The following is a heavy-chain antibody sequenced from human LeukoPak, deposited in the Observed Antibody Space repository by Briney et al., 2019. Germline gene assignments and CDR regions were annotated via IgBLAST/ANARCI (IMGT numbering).Heavy chain of an antibody. CDR2: IYSGGST. V-gene: IGHV3-53*01. CDR1: GSTVSSNY. CDR3: AVQDPSGYYGDYGY. Sequence: GGSLRLSCAASGSTVSSNYMSWVRQAPGKGLEWVSVIYSGGSTYYADSVKGRFTISRDNSKNTLYLQMNSLRAEDTAVYYCAVQDPSGYYGDYGYWGQGTLVTVSS. D-gene: IGHD4-17*01. J-gene: IGHJ4*02.